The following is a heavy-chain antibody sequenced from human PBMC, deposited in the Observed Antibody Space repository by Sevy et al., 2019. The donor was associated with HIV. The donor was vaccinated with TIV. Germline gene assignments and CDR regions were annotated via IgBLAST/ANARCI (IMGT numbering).Heavy chain of an antibody. J-gene: IGHJ6*02. Sequence: GGSLRLSCAVSGFTFSSYEMNWVRQAPGKGLEWVSYIGSLGSPINYADSVKGRITISSDNAKNSLYLQMNSLRAEDTAVYYCVRVGIETAFYGMDVWGQGTTVTVSS. CDR1: GFTFSSYE. V-gene: IGHV3-48*03. CDR3: VRVGIETAFYGMDV. CDR2: IGSLGSPI.